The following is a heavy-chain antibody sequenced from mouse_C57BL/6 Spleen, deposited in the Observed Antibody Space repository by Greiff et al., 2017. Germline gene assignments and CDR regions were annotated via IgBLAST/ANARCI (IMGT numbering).Heavy chain of an antibody. Sequence: EVKLQESGPGLVKPSQSLSLTCSVTGYSITSGYYWNWIRQFPGNKLEWMGYISYDGSNNYNPSLKNRISITRDTSKNQFFLKLNSVTTEDTATYYCARDPRTGTGFAYWGQGTLVTVSA. J-gene: IGHJ3*01. CDR2: ISYDGSN. CDR1: GYSITSGYY. CDR3: ARDPRTGTGFAY. V-gene: IGHV3-6*01. D-gene: IGHD4-1*01.